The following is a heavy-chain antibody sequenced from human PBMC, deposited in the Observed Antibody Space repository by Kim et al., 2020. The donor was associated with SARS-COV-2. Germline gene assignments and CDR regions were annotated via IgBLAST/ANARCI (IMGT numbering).Heavy chain of an antibody. CDR2: IYYSGST. J-gene: IGHJ4*02. CDR3: ARGGWELLGSYYFDY. D-gene: IGHD1-26*01. CDR1: GGSISSYY. Sequence: SETLSLTCTVSGGSISSYYWSWIRQPPGKGLEWIGYIYYSGSTNYNPSLKSRVTISVDTSKNQFSLKLSSVTAADTAVYYCARGGWELLGSYYFDYWGQGTLVTVSS. V-gene: IGHV4-59*13.